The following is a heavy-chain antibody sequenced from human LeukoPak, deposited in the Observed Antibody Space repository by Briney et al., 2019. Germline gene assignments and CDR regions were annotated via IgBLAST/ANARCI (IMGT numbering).Heavy chain of an antibody. J-gene: IGHJ4*02. CDR1: GFTFSSQG. Sequence: GGSLRLSCAASGFTFSSQGMSWVRQALGKGLEWVSVISASGASTDYADSVKGRFTISRDNTKNCLYLQMNSMRDEDTATYYCASRDACSGGNCYALAYWGQGTLVTVSS. CDR3: ASRDACSGGNCYALAY. V-gene: IGHV3-23*01. D-gene: IGHD2-15*01. CDR2: ISASGAST.